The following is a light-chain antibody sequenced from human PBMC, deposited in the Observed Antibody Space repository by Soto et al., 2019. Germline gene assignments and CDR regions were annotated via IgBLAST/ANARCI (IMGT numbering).Light chain of an antibody. J-gene: IGKJ5*01. CDR1: QSVSSNY. CDR3: QQYGSSPIT. V-gene: IGKV3-20*01. CDR2: GAS. Sequence: EIVLTQSPGTLSLSPGERATLSCRASQSVSSNYLAWYQQKPGQAPRLLIYGASSRPTGIPDRCSGSGSGTDFTLTISRLEPEDFAVYYCQQYGSSPITFGQGTRLEIK.